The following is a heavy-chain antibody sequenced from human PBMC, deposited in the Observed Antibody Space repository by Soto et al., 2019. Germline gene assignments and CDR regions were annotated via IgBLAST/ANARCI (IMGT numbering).Heavy chain of an antibody. CDR1: GFTFRSYA. CDR2: ISNNGDTA. J-gene: IGHJ4*02. D-gene: IGHD2-15*01. Sequence: EVQLLESGGGLVQPGGSLTLSCATSGFTFRSYAMVWVRQAAEKGLEWVASISNNGDTAYYEDSVKGRFTISRGNSKNTLYLHLNRLRAYHSASYHCARSRVLILAIVTILDSWGQGPQVTVSS. CDR3: ARSRVLILAIVTILDS. V-gene: IGHV3-23*01.